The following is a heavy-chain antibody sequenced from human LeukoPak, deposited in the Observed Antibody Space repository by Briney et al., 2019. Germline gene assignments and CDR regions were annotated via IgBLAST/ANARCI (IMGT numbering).Heavy chain of an antibody. Sequence: SETLSLTCTVSGGSISSGGYYWRWIRQHPGKGLEWIGYIYYSGSTYYNPSLKSRVTISKDTSKNQYSLKLSSVTAADTAVYFCATSRNVDQFDIWGQGTMVTVSS. D-gene: IGHD3/OR15-3a*01. CDR2: IYYSGST. V-gene: IGHV4-31*03. CDR3: ATSRNVDQFDI. J-gene: IGHJ3*02. CDR1: GGSISSGGYY.